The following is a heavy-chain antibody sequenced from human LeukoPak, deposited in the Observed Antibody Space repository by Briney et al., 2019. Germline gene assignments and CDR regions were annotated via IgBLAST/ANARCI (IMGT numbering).Heavy chain of an antibody. Sequence: PGGSLRLSCAASGFTFSNYAMSWVRQAPGKGLEWVSAISGGGSSTYYAGSVQGRFTISRDNSKNTLNLQINSLRAEDTAVYYCAKGVYYCDSSGYYYTYYFDYWGQGILVTVSS. CDR2: ISGGGSST. D-gene: IGHD3-22*01. J-gene: IGHJ4*02. V-gene: IGHV3-23*01. CDR3: AKGVYYCDSSGYYYTYYFDY. CDR1: GFTFSNYA.